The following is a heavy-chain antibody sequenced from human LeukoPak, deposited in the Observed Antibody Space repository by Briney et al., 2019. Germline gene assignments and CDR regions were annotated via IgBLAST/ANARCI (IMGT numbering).Heavy chain of an antibody. CDR2: ISGSGGST. CDR1: GFTFSSYA. Sequence: GGSLRLSCAASGFTFSSYAMSWVRQAPGKGLEWVSAISGSGGSTYYADSVKGRFTISRDNSKNTLYLQMNSLRAEDTAVYYCAKVPYSHYYDSSGYYYFDYWGQGTLVTVSS. V-gene: IGHV3-23*01. CDR3: AKVPYSHYYDSSGYYYFDY. J-gene: IGHJ4*02. D-gene: IGHD3-22*01.